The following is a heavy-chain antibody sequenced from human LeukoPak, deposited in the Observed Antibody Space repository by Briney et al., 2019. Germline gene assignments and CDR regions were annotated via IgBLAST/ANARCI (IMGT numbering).Heavy chain of an antibody. D-gene: IGHD1-1*01. V-gene: IGHV4-59*01. CDR2: IYYSGST. CDR1: GGSISSYY. Sequence: SETLSLTCTVSGGSISSYYWSWIRQPPGKGLEWIGYIYYSGSTNYNPSLKSRVTISVDTSKNQFSLKLSSVTAADTAVYYCARDQVGWNLYFDYWGQGTLVTVSS. CDR3: ARDQVGWNLYFDY. J-gene: IGHJ4*02.